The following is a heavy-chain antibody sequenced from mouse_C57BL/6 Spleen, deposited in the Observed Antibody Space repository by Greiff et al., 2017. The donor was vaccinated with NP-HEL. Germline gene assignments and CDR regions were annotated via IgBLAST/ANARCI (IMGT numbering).Heavy chain of an antibody. J-gene: IGHJ3*01. CDR3: AIQIYYDYDRFAY. CDR1: GYTFTSYW. D-gene: IGHD2-4*01. V-gene: IGHV1-74*01. Sequence: QVQLQQPGAELVKPGASVKVSCKASGYTFTSYWMHWVKQRPGQGLEWIGRIHPSDSDTNYNQKFKGKATLTVDKSSSTAYMQLISLTSEDSAVYYCAIQIYYDYDRFAYWGQGTLVTVSA. CDR2: IHPSDSDT.